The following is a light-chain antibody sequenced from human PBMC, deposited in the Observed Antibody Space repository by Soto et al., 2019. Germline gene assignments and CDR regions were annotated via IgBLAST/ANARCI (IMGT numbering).Light chain of an antibody. CDR3: AAWDDNLSALV. CDR1: SSNIGTNF. J-gene: IGLJ2*01. V-gene: IGLV1-47*01. CDR2: RNN. Sequence: QSVLTQPPSASGTSGQRVTISCSGGSSNIGTNFVSWYQLLPGTAPKLLIFRNNQRPSGVPDRFSGSRSGTSAPLAISGLRSEDEADYFCAAWDDNLSALVFGGGTKVTVL.